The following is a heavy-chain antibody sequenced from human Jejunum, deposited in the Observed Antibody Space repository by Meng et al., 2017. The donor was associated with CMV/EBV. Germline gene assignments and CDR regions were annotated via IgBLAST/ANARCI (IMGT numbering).Heavy chain of an antibody. CDR3: ARDRATLVEWLA. D-gene: IGHD6-19*01. CDR2: ISGSGYST. Sequence: GQLLESGGGLGQPGGSLGLSCAASGFTFSTHAMNWVRQAPGKGLEWVSAISGSGYSTYYADSVKGRFTISRDNSKNTLYLQMNSLTTEDTAVYYCARDRATLVEWLAWGQGTLVTVSS. J-gene: IGHJ5*02. CDR1: GFTFSTHA. V-gene: IGHV3-23*01.